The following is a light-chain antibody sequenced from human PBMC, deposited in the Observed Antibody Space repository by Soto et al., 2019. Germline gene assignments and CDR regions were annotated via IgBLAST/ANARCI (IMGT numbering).Light chain of an antibody. CDR3: KQYNSYTQLT. CDR1: QSVSSRY. Sequence: EIVLTQSPGTLSLSPGERATLSCRASQSVSSRYLAWYQQKPGQAPRLLIYGATTRDVGIPDRFSGSGSGTDFTLTITILEPQDFATYYCKQYNSYTQLTFGGGTKGDI. V-gene: IGKV3-20*01. J-gene: IGKJ4*01. CDR2: GAT.